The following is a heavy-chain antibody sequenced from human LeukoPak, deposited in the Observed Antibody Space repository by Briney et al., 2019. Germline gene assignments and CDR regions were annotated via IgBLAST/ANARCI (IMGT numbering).Heavy chain of an antibody. CDR2: IYYSGST. CDR3: ARRFCSGSSCYYFDY. J-gene: IGHJ4*02. V-gene: IGHV4-59*01. D-gene: IGHD2-2*01. Sequence: MSSETLSLTCTVSGGSISSYYWSWIRQPPGKGLEWIGYIYYSGSTNYNPSLKSRVTISVDTSKNQFSLKLSSVTAADTAVYYCARRFCSGSSCYYFDYWGQGTLVTVSS. CDR1: GGSISSYY.